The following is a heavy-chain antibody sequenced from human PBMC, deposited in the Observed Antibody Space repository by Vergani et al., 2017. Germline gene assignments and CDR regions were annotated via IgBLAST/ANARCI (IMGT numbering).Heavy chain of an antibody. V-gene: IGHV4-31*03. CDR3: ATARPTYDFWSGYDMG. D-gene: IGHD3-3*01. CDR1: GGSISSGGYY. Sequence: QVQLQESGPGLVKPSQTLSLTCTVSGGSISSGGYYWSWIRQHPGKGLEWIGYIYYSGSTSYNPSLKSRVTISVDTSKNQFSLKLSSVTAADTAVYYCATARPTYDFWSGYDMGWGQGTLVTVSS. CDR2: IYYSGST. J-gene: IGHJ4*02.